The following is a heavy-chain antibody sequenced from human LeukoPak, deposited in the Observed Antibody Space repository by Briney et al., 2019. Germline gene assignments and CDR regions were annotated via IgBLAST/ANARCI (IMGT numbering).Heavy chain of an antibody. Sequence: ASVKVSCKASGYTFTSYAMHWVRQAPGQRLEWMGWINPKSGGTNYAQKFQGRVTMTRDTSISTAYMELNRLTSDDTAVYYCARVASTPKGSSLRYFDYWGQGSLVTVSS. CDR2: INPKSGGT. J-gene: IGHJ4*02. CDR3: ARVASTPKGSSLRYFDY. V-gene: IGHV1-2*02. D-gene: IGHD2-2*01. CDR1: GYTFTSYA.